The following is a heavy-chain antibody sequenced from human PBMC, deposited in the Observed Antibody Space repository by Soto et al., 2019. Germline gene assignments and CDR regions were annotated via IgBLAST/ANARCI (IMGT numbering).Heavy chain of an antibody. D-gene: IGHD4-17*01. V-gene: IGHV4-59*08. Sequence: QVQLQESGPGLVKPSETLSLTCTFSGASISDYFWSWIRQSPGKGLEWIGHIYYSGSTNYNPSLKSRVTISLDTSKNQFSLKLSSVTAADTAIYYCARLTRNGVNNRHFDYWGQGALVTVSS. CDR3: ARLTRNGVNNRHFDY. J-gene: IGHJ4*02. CDR2: IYYSGST. CDR1: GASISDYF.